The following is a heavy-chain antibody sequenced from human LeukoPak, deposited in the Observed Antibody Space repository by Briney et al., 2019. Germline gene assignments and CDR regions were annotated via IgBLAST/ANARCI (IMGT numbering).Heavy chain of an antibody. CDR2: IYIDGDT. Sequence: PGGSLRLSCAASGFSVNSNYMNWVRQAPGKGLEWVSVIYIDGDTSYADSVKGRFTISRDNSKNTLYLQMNSLRAEDTAVYYCARSSSAYYYEFGYWGQGTLVTVSS. D-gene: IGHD3-22*01. CDR3: ARSSSAYYYEFGY. J-gene: IGHJ4*02. V-gene: IGHV3-53*01. CDR1: GFSVNSNY.